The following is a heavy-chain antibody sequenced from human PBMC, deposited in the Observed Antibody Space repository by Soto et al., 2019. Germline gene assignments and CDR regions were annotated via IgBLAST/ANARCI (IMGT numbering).Heavy chain of an antibody. CDR3: ARASLVAARPSTYYSCSGMDV. J-gene: IGHJ6*02. D-gene: IGHD6-6*01. CDR2: IIPIFGTA. CDR1: GGTFSSYA. Sequence: QVQLVQSGAEVKKPGSSVKVSCKASGGTFSSYAISWVRQAPGQGLEWMGGIIPIFGTANYAQKFQGRVTITEDESTSTAYMELRSLRSEDTAVYYCARASLVAARPSTYYSCSGMDVWGQGTTVTVSS. V-gene: IGHV1-69*12.